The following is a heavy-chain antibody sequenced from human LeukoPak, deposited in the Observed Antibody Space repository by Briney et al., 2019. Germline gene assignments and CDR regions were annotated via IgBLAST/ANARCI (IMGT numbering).Heavy chain of an antibody. V-gene: IGHV4-59*08. CDR2: IYYSGST. J-gene: IGHJ4*02. CDR3: ARTLYSYGPFFDY. Sequence: SETPSLTCTVSGGSISSYYWSWIRQPPGKGLEWIGYIYYSGSTNYNPSLKSRVTISVDTSKNQFSLKLSSVTAADTAVYYCARTLYSYGPFFDYWGQGTLVTVSS. CDR1: GGSISSYY. D-gene: IGHD5-18*01.